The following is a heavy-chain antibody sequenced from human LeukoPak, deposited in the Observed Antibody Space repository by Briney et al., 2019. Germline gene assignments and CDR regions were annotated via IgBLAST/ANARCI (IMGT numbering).Heavy chain of an antibody. Sequence: PGGSLRLSCAASGFTFSSYGMHWVRQAPGKGLEWVAVIWYDGSNKYYADSVKGRFTISRDNSKNTLYLQMNSLRAEDTAVYYCARPPQTLRYFDWTCMDVWGQGTTVTVSS. CDR2: IWYDGSNK. D-gene: IGHD3-9*01. CDR1: GFTFSSYG. V-gene: IGHV3-33*01. J-gene: IGHJ6*02. CDR3: ARPPQTLRYFDWTCMDV.